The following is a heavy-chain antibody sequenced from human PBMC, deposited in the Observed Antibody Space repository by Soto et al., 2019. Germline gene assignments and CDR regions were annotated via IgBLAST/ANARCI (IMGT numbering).Heavy chain of an antibody. Sequence: SVKVSCKASGGTFSSYTISWVRQAPGQGLEWMGRIIPILGIANYAQKFQGRVTITADKSTSTAYMELSSLRSEDTAVYYCARAGGETYYDILTGYPKSHYYYGMDVWGQGTTVTVSS. V-gene: IGHV1-69*02. CDR3: ARAGGETYYDILTGYPKSHYYYGMDV. D-gene: IGHD3-9*01. CDR2: IIPILGIA. CDR1: GGTFSSYT. J-gene: IGHJ6*02.